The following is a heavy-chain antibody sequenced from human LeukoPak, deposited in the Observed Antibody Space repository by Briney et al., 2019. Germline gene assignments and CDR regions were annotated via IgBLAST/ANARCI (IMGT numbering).Heavy chain of an antibody. CDR1: GFTFSSYS. J-gene: IGHJ4*02. Sequence: GGSLRLSCAASGFTFSSYSMSWVRQAPGKGLEWVSSISSSSSYIYYADSVKGRFTISRDNAKNSLYLQMNSLRAEDTAVYYCARESMVRGAPTIDYWGQGTLVTVSS. D-gene: IGHD3-10*01. CDR2: ISSSSSYI. V-gene: IGHV3-21*01. CDR3: ARESMVRGAPTIDY.